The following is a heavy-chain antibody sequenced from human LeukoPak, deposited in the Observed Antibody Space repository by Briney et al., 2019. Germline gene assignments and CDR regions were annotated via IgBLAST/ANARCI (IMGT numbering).Heavy chain of an antibody. Sequence: GGSLRLSCAASGFTFSSYAMSWVRQAPGKGLEWVSAISGSGGSTYYADSVKGRFTISRDNSKNTLYLQMNSLRAEDTAVYYCAKDDRAGYYYDSSGYMGLDYWGQGTLVTVSS. CDR2: ISGSGGST. V-gene: IGHV3-23*01. CDR1: GFTFSSYA. CDR3: AKDDRAGYYYDSSGYMGLDY. J-gene: IGHJ4*02. D-gene: IGHD3-22*01.